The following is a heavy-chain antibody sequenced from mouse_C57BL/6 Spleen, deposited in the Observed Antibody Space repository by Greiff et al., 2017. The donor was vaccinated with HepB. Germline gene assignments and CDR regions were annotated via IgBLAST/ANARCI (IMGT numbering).Heavy chain of an antibody. CDR2: IYPGSGST. V-gene: IGHV1-55*01. CDR1: GYTFTSYW. J-gene: IGHJ2*01. Sequence: QVQLKQPGAELVKPGASVKMSCKASGYTFTSYWITWVKQRPGQGLEWIGDIYPGSGSTNYNEKFKSKATLTVDTSSSTAYMQLSSLTSEDSAVYYCAREGSGLYYFDYWGQGTTLTVSS. CDR3: AREGSGLYYFDY. D-gene: IGHD3-2*02.